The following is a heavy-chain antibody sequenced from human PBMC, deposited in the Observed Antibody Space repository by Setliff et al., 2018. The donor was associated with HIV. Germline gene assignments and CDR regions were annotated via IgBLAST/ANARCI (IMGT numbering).Heavy chain of an antibody. J-gene: IGHJ3*02. CDR3: ARGHSHGYGYSGSYGPFDI. V-gene: IGHV1-69*05. CDR1: GGTFGSYA. CDR2: IIPMFGTL. Sequence: VKVSCKASGGTFGSYAINWVRQAPGQGLEWMGGIIPMFGTLNFAQKFQGRVTITTDESTSTAYMELNSLRSEDTAVYYCARGHSHGYGYSGSYGPFDIWGQGTMVTVS. D-gene: IGHD1-26*01.